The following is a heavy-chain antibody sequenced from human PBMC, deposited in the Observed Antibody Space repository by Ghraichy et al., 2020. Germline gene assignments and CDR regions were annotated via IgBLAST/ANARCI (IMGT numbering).Heavy chain of an antibody. Sequence: ASVKVSCKASGYTFTGYYMHWVRQAPGQGLEWMGWINPNSGGTNYAQKFQGRVTMTRDTSISTAYMELSRLRSDDTAVYYCARGGYSSSWYALDAFDIWGQGTMVTVSS. J-gene: IGHJ3*02. V-gene: IGHV1-2*02. CDR1: GYTFTGYY. D-gene: IGHD6-13*01. CDR2: INPNSGGT. CDR3: ARGGYSSSWYALDAFDI.